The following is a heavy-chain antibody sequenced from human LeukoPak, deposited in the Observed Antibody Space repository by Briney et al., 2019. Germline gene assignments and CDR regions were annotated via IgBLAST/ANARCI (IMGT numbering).Heavy chain of an antibody. CDR1: GFTFSNYC. Sequence: GGSLRLSCAASGFTFSNYCMNWVRQAPGKGLEWVSDIGVGGTTYYADSVKGRFTISRDTSKSTLYLQMNSLRAEDTAVYYCAKAQGYYDCWGQGTLVTVSS. J-gene: IGHJ4*02. CDR3: AKAQGYYDC. V-gene: IGHV3-23*01. D-gene: IGHD3-22*01. CDR2: IGVGGTT.